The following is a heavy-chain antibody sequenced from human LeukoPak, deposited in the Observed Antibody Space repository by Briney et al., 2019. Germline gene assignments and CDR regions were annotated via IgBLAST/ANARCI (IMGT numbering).Heavy chain of an antibody. D-gene: IGHD3-22*01. J-gene: IGHJ4*02. V-gene: IGHV1-2*02. CDR3: ARDSYYDSSGLKDY. CDR1: GYTLTGYY. CDR2: INPNSGGT. Sequence: ASVKVSCKASGYTLTGYYMHWVRQAPGQGLEWMGWINPNSGGTNYAQKFQGRVTMTRDTSISTAYMELSRLRSDDTAVYYCARDSYYDSSGLKDYWGQGTLVTVSS.